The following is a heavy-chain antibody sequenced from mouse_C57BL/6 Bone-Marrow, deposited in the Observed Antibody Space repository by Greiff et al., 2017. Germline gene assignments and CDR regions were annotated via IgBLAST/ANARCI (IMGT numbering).Heavy chain of an antibody. CDR2: IYPGDGDT. V-gene: IGHV1-55*01. Sequence: VQLQQPGAELVKPGASVKMSCKASGYTFTSYWITWVKQRPGQGLGWIGDIYPGDGDTNYNGKFKGKATLTADKSSSTAYMQLSSLTSEDSAVYFCARETAQATGFAYWGQGTLVTVSA. CDR3: ARETAQATGFAY. CDR1: GYTFTSYW. D-gene: IGHD3-2*02. J-gene: IGHJ3*01.